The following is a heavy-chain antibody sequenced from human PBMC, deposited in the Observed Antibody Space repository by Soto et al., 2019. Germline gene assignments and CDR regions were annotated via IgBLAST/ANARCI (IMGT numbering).Heavy chain of an antibody. V-gene: IGHV1-18*04. CDR1: GYTFTSYG. Sequence: ASVKVSCKASGYTFTSYGISWVRQAPGQGLEWMGWISAYNGNTNYAQKLQGRVTMTTDTSTSTAYMELRSLRSDDTAVYYCARGRGYSITKTLITMVRGVIPQLYYCDYWGQGTLVTVSS. J-gene: IGHJ4*02. CDR3: ARGRGYSITKTLITMVRGVIPQLYYCDY. CDR2: ISAYNGNT. D-gene: IGHD3-10*01.